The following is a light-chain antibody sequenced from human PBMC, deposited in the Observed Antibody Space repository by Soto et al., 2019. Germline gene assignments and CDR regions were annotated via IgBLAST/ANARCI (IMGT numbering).Light chain of an antibody. V-gene: IGLV2-8*01. J-gene: IGLJ1*01. CDR3: SSYAGGNNYA. CDR2: EVS. CDR1: SSDVGGYNF. Sequence: QSVLPQPASVSGSPGQSITISCTGSSSDVGGYNFVSWYQHHPGKAPKLIIYEVSKRPSGVPDRFSGSKSGNTASLPVSGLHSEDEADYYCSSYAGGNNYAFGTRTKVTVL.